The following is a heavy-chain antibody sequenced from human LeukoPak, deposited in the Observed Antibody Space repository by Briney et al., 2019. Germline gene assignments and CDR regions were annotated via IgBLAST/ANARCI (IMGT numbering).Heavy chain of an antibody. CDR1: GFTFSNYW. D-gene: IGHD6-13*01. J-gene: IGHJ4*02. V-gene: IGHV3-7*01. CDR2: IKPDGSVG. CDR3: TQNLVAAAGDH. Sequence: GGSLRLSCAASGFTFSNYWMIWVRQAPGKGLEWVANIKPDGSVGYYVDSVRGRFIISRDNAGNSLYLQMNSLRVEDTAVYYCTQNLVAAAGDHWGQGTLHIVSS.